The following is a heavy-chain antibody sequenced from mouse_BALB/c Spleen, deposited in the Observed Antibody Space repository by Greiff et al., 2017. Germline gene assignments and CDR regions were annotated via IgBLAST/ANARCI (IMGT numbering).Heavy chain of an antibody. J-gene: IGHJ3*01. D-gene: IGHD2-10*02. V-gene: IGHV14-4*02. CDR2: IDPENGDT. Sequence: VQLQQSGAELVRSGASVKLSCTASGFNIKDYYMHWVKQRPEQGLEWIGWIDPENGDTEYAPKFQGKATMTADTSSNTAYLQLSSLTSEDTAVYYCKGKYGNSFAYGGQGTLVTVSA. CDR3: KGKYGNSFAY. CDR1: GFNIKDYY.